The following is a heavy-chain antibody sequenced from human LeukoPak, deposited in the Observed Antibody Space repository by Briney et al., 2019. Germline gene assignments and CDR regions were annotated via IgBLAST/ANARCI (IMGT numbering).Heavy chain of an antibody. CDR2: LYIGGNT. Sequence: GGSLRLSCAASGLTVNNNYMNWVRQAPGKGLEWVSALYIGGNTYYADSVRGRFTISRDNSKNTLYLQMNSLRAEDTAIYYCMTAAGYNFGQYWGQRTLVTVSS. CDR1: GLTVNNNY. J-gene: IGHJ4*02. V-gene: IGHV3-53*01. D-gene: IGHD5-18*01. CDR3: MTAAGYNFGQY.